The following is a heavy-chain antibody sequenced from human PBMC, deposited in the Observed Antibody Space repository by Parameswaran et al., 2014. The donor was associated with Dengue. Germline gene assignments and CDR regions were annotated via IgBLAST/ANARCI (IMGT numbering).Heavy chain of an antibody. D-gene: IGHD6-19*01. CDR2: IRSKAYGGTT. V-gene: IGHV3-49*02. J-gene: IGHJ4*02. CDR3: TRVPIAVAGTNFDY. Sequence: VRQAPGKGLEWVGFIRSKAYGGTTEYAASVKGRFTISRDDSKSIAYLQMNSLKTEDTAVYYCTRVPIAVAGTNFDYWGQGTLVTVSS.